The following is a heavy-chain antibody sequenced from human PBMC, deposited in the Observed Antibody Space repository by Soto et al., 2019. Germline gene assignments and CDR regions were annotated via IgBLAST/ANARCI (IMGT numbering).Heavy chain of an antibody. Sequence: ETLSLTCAVYGVSFSGYYWSWIRQPPGKGLEWIGEINHSGSTNYNPSLKSLVTISVDTSKNQFSLKLSSVTAADTAVYYCAGTYYYDSSGFWPLWGQGTLVTVSS. CDR3: AGTYYYDSSGFWPL. D-gene: IGHD3-22*01. V-gene: IGHV4-34*01. J-gene: IGHJ4*02. CDR1: GVSFSGYY. CDR2: INHSGST.